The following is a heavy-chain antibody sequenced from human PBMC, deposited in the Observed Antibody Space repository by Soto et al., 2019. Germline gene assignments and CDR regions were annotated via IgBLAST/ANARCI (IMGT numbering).Heavy chain of an antibody. D-gene: IGHD3-3*01. J-gene: IGHJ4*02. V-gene: IGHV3-33*01. CDR3: ARDRGLRDGYNDFFDD. CDR1: GFTFSSYG. CDR2: IWYDGSNK. Sequence: PGGSLRLSCAASGFTFSSYGMHWVRQAPCKGLEWVAVIWYDGSNKYYADSVKGRFTISRDNSKNTLYLQMNSLRAEDTAVYYCARDRGLRDGYNDFFDDWGQGXLVTVSS.